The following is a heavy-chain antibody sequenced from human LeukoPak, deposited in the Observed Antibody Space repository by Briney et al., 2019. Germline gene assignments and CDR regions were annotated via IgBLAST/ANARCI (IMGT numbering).Heavy chain of an antibody. J-gene: IGHJ4*02. CDR3: ARARGDSSSWYNDY. Sequence: GGSLRLSCAASGFTFSSYSMNWVRQAPGKGLEWVSSISSSSSYIYYADSVKGRFAISRDNAKNSLYLQMNSLRAEDTAVYYCARARGDSSSWYNDYWGQGTLVTVSS. D-gene: IGHD6-13*01. V-gene: IGHV3-21*01. CDR1: GFTFSSYS. CDR2: ISSSSSYI.